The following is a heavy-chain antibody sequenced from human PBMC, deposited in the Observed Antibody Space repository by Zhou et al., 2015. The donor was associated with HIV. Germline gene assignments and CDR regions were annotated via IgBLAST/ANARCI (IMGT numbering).Heavy chain of an antibody. J-gene: IGHJ3*02. Sequence: QVQLVQSGAEVKKPGSSVKVSCKASGGTFSSYAISWVRQAPGQGLEWMGGIIPIFGTANYAQKFQGRVTITADKSTSTAYMELSSLRSEDTAVYYCARDNPTLYYYDSSAEEAFDIWGQGTMVTVSS. CDR3: ARDNPTLYYYDSSAEEAFDI. V-gene: IGHV1-69*06. CDR2: IIPIFGTA. D-gene: IGHD3-22*01. CDR1: GGTFSSYA.